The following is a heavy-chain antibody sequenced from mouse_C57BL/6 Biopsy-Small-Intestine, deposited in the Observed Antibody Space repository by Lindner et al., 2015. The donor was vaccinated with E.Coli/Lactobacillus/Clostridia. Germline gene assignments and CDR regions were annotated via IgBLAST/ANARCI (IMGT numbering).Heavy chain of an antibody. CDR2: INPSTGGT. V-gene: IGHV1-42*01. D-gene: IGHD2-5*01. Sequence: VQLQESGPELVNPGASVKISCKASGYSFTVYYMNWMKQSPEKSLEWIGEINPSTGGTTYNQKFKAKATLTVDKSSSTASMQLKSLTSEDSAVYFCTRRDYSIYYFDYWGQGTTLTVSS. CDR3: TRRDYSIYYFDY. J-gene: IGHJ2*01. CDR1: GYSFTVYY.